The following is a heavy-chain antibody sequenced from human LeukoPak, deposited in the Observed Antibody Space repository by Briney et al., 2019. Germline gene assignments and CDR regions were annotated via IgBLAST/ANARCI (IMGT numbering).Heavy chain of an antibody. V-gene: IGHV3-48*01. J-gene: IGHJ4*02. CDR3: ARETLLAVACDF. Sequence: GGSLRLSCAPSGFTFNRNNMNWVRQAPGKGLEWVSYISSTSITMYYADSVKGRFTISRDNAKNSLYLQMNSLRADDTAVYYCARETLLAVACDFWGQGTLVTVSS. CDR2: ISSTSITM. D-gene: IGHD6-19*01. CDR1: GFTFNRNN.